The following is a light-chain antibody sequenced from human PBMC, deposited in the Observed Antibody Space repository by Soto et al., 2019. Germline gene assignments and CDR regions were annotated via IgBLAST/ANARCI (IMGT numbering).Light chain of an antibody. CDR1: QRINIY. J-gene: IGKJ5*01. CDR3: QQSFSTPT. Sequence: DIQMTQFPSSLSTSIGDRVTITCRASQRINIYLNWYRQKPGKAPELLIYSASNLQSGVPSRFSGSGSGTDFTLTISGLQSEDFATYYCQQSFSTPTFGHGTRLDIK. CDR2: SAS. V-gene: IGKV1-39*01.